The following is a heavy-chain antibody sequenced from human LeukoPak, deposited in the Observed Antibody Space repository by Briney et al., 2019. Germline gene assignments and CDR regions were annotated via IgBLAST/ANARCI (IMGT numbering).Heavy chain of an antibody. Sequence: GGSLRLSCAASGFTFSTYGMSWVRQAPGKGLEWVSAISGSGGSTYYADSVKGRSTISRDNSKNTLYLQMNSLRAEDTAVYYCAKDPRIVGATRFDYWGQGTLVTVSS. J-gene: IGHJ4*02. CDR1: GFTFSTYG. V-gene: IGHV3-23*01. CDR3: AKDPRIVGATRFDY. D-gene: IGHD1-26*01. CDR2: ISGSGGST.